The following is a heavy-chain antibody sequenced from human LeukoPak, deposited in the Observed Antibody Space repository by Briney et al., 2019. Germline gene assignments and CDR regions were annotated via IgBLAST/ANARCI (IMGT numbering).Heavy chain of an antibody. J-gene: IGHJ5*02. V-gene: IGHV1-69*04. CDR1: GGTFSSYA. Sequence: ASVNVSCKASGGTFSSYAISWVRQAPGQGLEWMGRIIPILGIANYAQKFQGRVTITADKSTSTAYMELSSLRSEDTAVYYCARVPGVVTAGWFDPWGQGTLVTVSS. D-gene: IGHD2-21*02. CDR2: IIPILGIA. CDR3: ARVPGVVTAGWFDP.